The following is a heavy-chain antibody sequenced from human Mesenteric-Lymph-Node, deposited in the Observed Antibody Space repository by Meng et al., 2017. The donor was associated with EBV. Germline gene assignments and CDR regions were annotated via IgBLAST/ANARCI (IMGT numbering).Heavy chain of an antibody. CDR3: ARDQSGLSGFDP. CDR2: IYYSGNT. J-gene: IGHJ5*02. V-gene: IGHV4-61*01. Sequence: QGRLQESGPGLVKPSQTLSLPCTVPGGPVSSGSSYWNWIRRPPGKGLEWIGYIYYSGNTNYNPSLKSRVTISVDTSKNQFSLRLSSVTAADTAVYYCARDQSGLSGFDPWGQGTLVTVSS. D-gene: IGHD3-3*01. CDR1: GGPVSSGSSY.